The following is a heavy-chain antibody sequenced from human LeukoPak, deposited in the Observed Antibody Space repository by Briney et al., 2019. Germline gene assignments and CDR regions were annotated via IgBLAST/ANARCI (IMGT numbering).Heavy chain of an antibody. V-gene: IGHV3-21*01. CDR1: GFTFRSFT. CDR3: ARAVGAQHFDY. D-gene: IGHD3-16*01. J-gene: IGHJ4*02. Sequence: GQSLRLSCAASGFTFRSFTMNWLRQAPGKGLEWVSSISGSSGYTYSAYSVKGRFTISRDNANNSVYLQMNSLTAEDTAVYYCARAVGAQHFDYWGQGTLVTVSS. CDR2: ISGSSGYT.